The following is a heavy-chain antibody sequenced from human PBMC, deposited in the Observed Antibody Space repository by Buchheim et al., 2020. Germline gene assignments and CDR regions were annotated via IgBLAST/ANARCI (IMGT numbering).Heavy chain of an antibody. CDR2: ISYDGSNK. D-gene: IGHD5-12*01. V-gene: IGHV3-30-3*01. J-gene: IGHJ4*02. CDR1: GFTFSSYA. Sequence: QVQLVESGGGVVQPGRSLRLSCAASGFTFSSYAMHWVRQAPGKGLEWVAVISYDGSNKYYADSVKGRFTISRDNSTNKQYLQMNSLRAEDTAVYYCASRGYDPFYFDYWGKGTL. CDR3: ASRGYDPFYFDY.